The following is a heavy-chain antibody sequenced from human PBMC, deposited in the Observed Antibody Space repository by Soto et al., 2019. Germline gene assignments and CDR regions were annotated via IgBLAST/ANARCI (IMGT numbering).Heavy chain of an antibody. CDR2: IYYSGST. V-gene: IGHV4-59*01. J-gene: IGHJ6*02. CDR1: GGSISSYY. Sequence: PSETLSLTCTVSGGSISSYYWSWIRQPPGKGLEWIGYIYYSGSTNYNPSLKSRVTTSVDTSKNQFSLKLSSVTAADTAVYYCARWVYSNSRKTNYYPYGMDVWGQGTTVTVSS. D-gene: IGHD4-4*01. CDR3: ARWVYSNSRKTNYYPYGMDV.